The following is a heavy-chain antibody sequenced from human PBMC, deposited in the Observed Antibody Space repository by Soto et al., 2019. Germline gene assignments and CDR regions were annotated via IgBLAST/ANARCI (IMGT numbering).Heavy chain of an antibody. D-gene: IGHD3-9*01. CDR2: ISSSGTTI. J-gene: IGHJ4*02. Sequence: PGGSLRLSCAASGFTFSSYSMNWVRQAPGKGLEWVSYISSSGTTIYYADSVKGRFTISRDNAKNSQYLQMNSLRDKDTAVYYCVREDILGVRSFDYWGQGTLVTVSS. V-gene: IGHV3-48*02. CDR3: VREDILGVRSFDY. CDR1: GFTFSSYS.